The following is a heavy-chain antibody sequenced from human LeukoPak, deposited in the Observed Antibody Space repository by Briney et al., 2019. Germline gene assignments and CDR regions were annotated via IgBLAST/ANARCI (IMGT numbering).Heavy chain of an antibody. J-gene: IGHJ4*02. CDR1: GFTFSSYW. V-gene: IGHV3-7*01. D-gene: IGHD3-22*01. CDR3: ARGCRDYDSSGNCLVFDY. Sequence: GGSLRLSCAASGFTFSSYWMSWVRQAPGKGLEWVANIKQDGSEKYYVDSVKGRFTISRDNAKNSLYLQMNSLRAEDTAVYYCARGCRDYDSSGNCLVFDYWGQGTLVTVSS. CDR2: IKQDGSEK.